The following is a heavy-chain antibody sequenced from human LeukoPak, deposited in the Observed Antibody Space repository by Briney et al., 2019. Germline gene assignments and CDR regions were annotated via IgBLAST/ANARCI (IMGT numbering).Heavy chain of an antibody. Sequence: GGSLRLSCAASGFTFSSYTMNWVRQAPGKWLEWVSYISSTSSAIYYADSVKGRFTISRDNAKNSLYLQMNSLRAEDTGVYYCAREPIVARPLDYWGQGTLVTVSS. CDR2: ISSTSSAI. V-gene: IGHV3-48*01. D-gene: IGHD6-6*01. J-gene: IGHJ4*02. CDR3: AREPIVARPLDY. CDR1: GFTFSSYT.